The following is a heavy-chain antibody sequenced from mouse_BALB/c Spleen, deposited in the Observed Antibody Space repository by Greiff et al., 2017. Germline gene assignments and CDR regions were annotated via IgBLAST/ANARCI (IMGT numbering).Heavy chain of an antibody. V-gene: IGHV1-7*01. D-gene: IGHD2-2*01. J-gene: IGHJ3*01. CDR1: GYTFTSYW. CDR2: INPSTGYT. CDR3: ARTKGYDWFAY. Sequence: VHLVESGAELAKPGASVKMSCKASGYTFTSYWMHWVKQRPGQGLEWIGYINPSTGYTEYNQKFKDKATLTADKSSSTAYMQLSSLTSEDSAVYYCARTKGYDWFAYWGQGTLVTVSA.